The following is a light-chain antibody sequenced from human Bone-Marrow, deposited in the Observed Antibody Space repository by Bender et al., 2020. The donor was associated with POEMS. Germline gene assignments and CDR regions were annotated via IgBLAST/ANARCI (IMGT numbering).Light chain of an antibody. Sequence: QSALTQPASASGSPGQSVTISCTGTSSDVGGYNYVSWYQQHPDNAPKLMIYEVSTRPSGISDRFSGSKSGNTASLTVSGLQPDDEADYYCSSYTGSSAVIFGGGTKLIVL. J-gene: IGLJ2*01. CDR2: EVS. V-gene: IGLV2-14*01. CDR1: SSDVGGYNY. CDR3: SSYTGSSAVI.